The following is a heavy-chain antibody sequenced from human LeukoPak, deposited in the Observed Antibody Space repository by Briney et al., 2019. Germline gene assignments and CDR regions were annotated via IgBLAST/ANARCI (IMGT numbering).Heavy chain of an antibody. V-gene: IGHV3-23*01. D-gene: IGHD6-19*01. Sequence: GGSLGLSCTASGFTFSSYAMSWVRQAPGQGLEWVSAVSGSGIGTYHADSVKGRFTISRDNSKDTLFLQMHSLRAEDTAVYFCARRPARAYSDGWFYFDYWGQGTLVTVSS. J-gene: IGHJ4*02. CDR2: VSGSGIGT. CDR3: ARRPARAYSDGWFYFDY. CDR1: GFTFSSYA.